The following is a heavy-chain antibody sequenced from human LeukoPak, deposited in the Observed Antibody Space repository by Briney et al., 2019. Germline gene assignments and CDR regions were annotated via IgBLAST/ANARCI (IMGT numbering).Heavy chain of an antibody. CDR3: ARGRGSYYVDY. Sequence: ASQTLSLTCAVSGGSISSGGYSWRWIRQPPGKGLEWIGYIYHSGSTYYNPSLKSRVTISVDRSKNQFSLKLSSVTAADTAVYYCARGRGSYYVDYWGQGTLVTVSS. CDR2: IYHSGST. J-gene: IGHJ4*02. D-gene: IGHD1-26*01. V-gene: IGHV4-30-2*01. CDR1: GGSISSGGYS.